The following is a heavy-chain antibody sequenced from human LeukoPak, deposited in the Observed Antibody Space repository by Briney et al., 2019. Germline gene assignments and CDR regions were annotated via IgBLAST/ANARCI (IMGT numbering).Heavy chain of an antibody. J-gene: IGHJ4*02. CDR2: INPNSGGT. CDR1: GYTFTGYY. Sequence: ASVKVCCKASGYTFTGYYMHWVRQAPGQGLEWMGWINPNSGGTNYAQKFQGWVTMTRDTSISTAYMELSRLRSDDTAVYYCARATTAMVTDYWGQGTLVTVSS. V-gene: IGHV1-2*04. D-gene: IGHD5-18*01. CDR3: ARATTAMVTDY.